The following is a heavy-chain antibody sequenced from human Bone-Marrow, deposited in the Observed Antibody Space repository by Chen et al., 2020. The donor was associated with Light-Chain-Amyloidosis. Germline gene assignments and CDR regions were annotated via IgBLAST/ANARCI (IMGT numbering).Heavy chain of an antibody. J-gene: IGHJ4*02. V-gene: IGHV5-51*01. Sequence: EVQLEQSGPEVKKPGESLKISCKGSGYTFPNYWIGWVRQMPGKGLELMGVIYPDDSDASYSPSFEGQVTISADKSITTAYLQWRSLKASDTAMYYCARRRDGYNFDYWGQGTLVTVSS. D-gene: IGHD5-12*01. CDR3: ARRRDGYNFDY. CDR2: IYPDDSDA. CDR1: GYTFPNYW.